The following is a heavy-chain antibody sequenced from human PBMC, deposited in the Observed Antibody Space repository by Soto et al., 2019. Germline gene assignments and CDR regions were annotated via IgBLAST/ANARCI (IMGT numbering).Heavy chain of an antibody. CDR3: ARDLSAITKQADNWFDP. V-gene: IGHV3-21*01. Sequence: GGALRLSCAASGFTFSSYSMNWVRQAPGKGLEWVSSISSSSSYIYYADSVKGRFTISRDNAKNSLYLQMNSLRAEDTAVYYCARDLSAITKQADNWFDPWGQGTLVTAPQ. J-gene: IGHJ5*02. CDR2: ISSSSSYI. D-gene: IGHD1-1*01. CDR1: GFTFSSYS.